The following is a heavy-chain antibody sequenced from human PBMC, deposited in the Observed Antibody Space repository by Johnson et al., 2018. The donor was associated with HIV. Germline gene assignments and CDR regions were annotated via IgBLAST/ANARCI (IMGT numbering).Heavy chain of an antibody. D-gene: IGHD6-13*01. CDR1: GITVGTNY. Sequence: VQLVESGGGLVRPGGSLRLSCAASGITVGTNYMSWVRQAPGKGLEWVSVIFSVGDVYYADSVKGSFTISSDNSKNTLYLQMGSLRAEDMAVYYCAREGAWSLRAAAGRGAFDIWGQGTMVTVSS. CDR2: IFSVGDV. J-gene: IGHJ3*02. V-gene: IGHV3-66*01. CDR3: AREGAWSLRAAAGRGAFDI.